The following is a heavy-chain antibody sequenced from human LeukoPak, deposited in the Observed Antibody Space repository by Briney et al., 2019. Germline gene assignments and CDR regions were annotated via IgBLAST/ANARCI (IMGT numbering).Heavy chain of an antibody. CDR1: GYTFTSYD. CDR3: ARQEVDLIGYCSSTSCRPYYYGMDV. V-gene: IGHV1-8*01. D-gene: IGHD2-2*01. J-gene: IGHJ6*02. Sequence: ASVKVSSKASGYTFTSYDINWVRQATGQGLEWMGWMNPNSGNTGYAQKFQGRVTMTRNTSISTAYMELSSLRSEDTAVYYCARQEVDLIGYCSSTSCRPYYYGMDVWGQGTTVTVSS. CDR2: MNPNSGNT.